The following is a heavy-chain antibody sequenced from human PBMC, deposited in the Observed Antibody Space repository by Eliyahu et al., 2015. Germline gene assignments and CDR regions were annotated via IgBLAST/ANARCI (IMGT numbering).Heavy chain of an antibody. CDR2: IKSKNDGGTI. J-gene: IGHJ4*02. V-gene: IGHV3-15*01. CDR1: GLTFSKTW. CDR3: TTDPRY. Sequence: EVQLVESGGGLVKPGXSLRLSCAVSGLTFSKTWMSWVRQAPGKGLEWLGRIKSKNDGGTIDFTAPVKGRFTLSRDDSKDTVYLQMDSLRTEDTAVYYCTTDPRYWGQGTLVTVSX.